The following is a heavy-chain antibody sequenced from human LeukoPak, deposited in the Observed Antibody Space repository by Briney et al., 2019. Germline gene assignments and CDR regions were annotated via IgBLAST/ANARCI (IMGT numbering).Heavy chain of an antibody. CDR1: GGSINNYY. CDR2: IYYSGST. D-gene: IGHD6-13*01. CDR3: ARHAAGLNWYFDL. J-gene: IGHJ2*01. Sequence: PSETLSLTCTVSGGSINNYYWSWIRQPPGKGLEWIGYIYYSGSTNYNPSLKSRVTISLDTSKNQFSLKLSSVTAADTAVYYCARHAAGLNWYFDLWGRGTLVTVSS. V-gene: IGHV4-59*01.